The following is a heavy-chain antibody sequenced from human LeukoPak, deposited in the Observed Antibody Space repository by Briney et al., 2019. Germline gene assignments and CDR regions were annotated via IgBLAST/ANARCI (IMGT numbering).Heavy chain of an antibody. CDR2: IYSGGST. V-gene: IGHV3-66*01. CDR3: AREPGVDTAMVGDY. CDR1: GFTVSSNY. D-gene: IGHD5-18*01. J-gene: IGHJ4*02. Sequence: PGGSPRLSCAASGFTVSSNYMSWVRQAPGKGLEWVSVIYSGGSTYYADSVKGRFTISRDNSKNTLYLQMNSLRAEDTAVYYCAREPGVDTAMVGDYWGQGTLVTVSS.